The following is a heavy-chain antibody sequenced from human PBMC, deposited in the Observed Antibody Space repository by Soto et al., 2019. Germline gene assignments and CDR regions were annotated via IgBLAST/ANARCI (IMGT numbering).Heavy chain of an antibody. D-gene: IGHD5-12*01. CDR3: ANPLEDDSCYDYILGTYYFDY. CDR1: GFTFSSYA. Sequence: EVQLLESGGGLVQPGGSLRLSCAASGFTFSSYAMSWVRQAPGKGLEWVSDISGSGGSTYYVDSVKGGFTISRDNSKNTLFLQMTSLRSEDTALYYCANPLEDDSCYDYILGTYYFDYWGPGTLVTVSS. J-gene: IGHJ4*02. V-gene: IGHV3-23*01. CDR2: ISGSGGST.